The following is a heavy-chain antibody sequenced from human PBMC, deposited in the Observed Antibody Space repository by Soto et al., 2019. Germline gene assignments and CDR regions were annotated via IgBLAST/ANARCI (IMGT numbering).Heavy chain of an antibody. CDR1: GFTFSDHY. CDR2: TRNKANSYTT. D-gene: IGHD1-26*01. CDR3: ARWVSGSPDN. Sequence: PGGSLRLSCAASGFTFSDHYMDWVRQAPGKGLEWVGRTRNKANSYTTEYAASVKGRFTISRDDSKNSLYLQMNSLKTEDTAVYYCARWVSGSPDNWGQGTLVTVS. V-gene: IGHV3-72*01. J-gene: IGHJ4*02.